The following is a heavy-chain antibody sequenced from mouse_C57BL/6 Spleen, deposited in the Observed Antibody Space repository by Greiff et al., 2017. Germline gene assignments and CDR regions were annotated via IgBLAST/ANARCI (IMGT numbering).Heavy chain of an antibody. Sequence: QVQLQQSGAELAKPGASVKLSCKASGYTFTSYWMHWVKQRPGQGLEWIGYINPSNGYTNYNQKFKDKATLTADKSSSTAYMQLSSLTYAEAAAYYCAREGDPYCAMDYWGQGTSVTVSS. CDR3: AREGDPYCAMDY. CDR2: INPSNGYT. J-gene: IGHJ4*01. V-gene: IGHV1-7*01. CDR1: GYTFTSYW.